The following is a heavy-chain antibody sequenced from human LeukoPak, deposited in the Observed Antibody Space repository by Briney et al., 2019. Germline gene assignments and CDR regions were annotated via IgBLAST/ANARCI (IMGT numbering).Heavy chain of an antibody. Sequence: SETLSLTCTVSGDPSSGNGFYWGWIRQPPGKGLGWIGNIYYSGATYYNPSLKGRVTTSVDTSKNQFSLKLSSVTAADTAVYYCARGTTGSDSSFGYWGQGILVTVSS. CDR3: ARGTTGSDSSFGY. CDR2: IYYSGAT. J-gene: IGHJ4*02. V-gene: IGHV4-39*07. D-gene: IGHD1-1*01. CDR1: GDPSSGNGFY.